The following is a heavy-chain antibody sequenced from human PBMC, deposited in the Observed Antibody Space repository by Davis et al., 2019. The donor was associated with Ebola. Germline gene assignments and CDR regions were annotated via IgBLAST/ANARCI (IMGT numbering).Heavy chain of an antibody. J-gene: IGHJ6*02. Sequence: GESLKISCKGSGYSFTNYWIGWVRQMPGKGLEWMGIIYPGDSDTRYSPSFQGQVTISADKSIRTAYLQWSSLKASDTAMYYCARHPLYSSRYRPYYYYGMDVWGQGTTVTVSS. CDR3: ARHPLYSSRYRPYYYYGMDV. CDR2: IYPGDSDT. CDR1: GYSFTNYW. D-gene: IGHD6-13*01. V-gene: IGHV5-51*01.